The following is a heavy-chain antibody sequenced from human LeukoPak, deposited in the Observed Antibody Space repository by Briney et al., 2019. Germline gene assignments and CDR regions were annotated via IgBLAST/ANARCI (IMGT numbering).Heavy chain of an antibody. D-gene: IGHD1-26*01. V-gene: IGHV1-8*01. J-gene: IGHJ4*02. CDR2: MNPNSGNT. CDR1: GYTFTSQD. Sequence: ASVKVSCKASGYTFTSQDINWVRQATGQGLEWMGWMNPNSGNTGYAQKLQGRVTMTTDTSTSTAYMELRSLRSDDTAVYYCATGGSSGSYFDYWGQGTLVTVSS. CDR3: ATGGSSGSYFDY.